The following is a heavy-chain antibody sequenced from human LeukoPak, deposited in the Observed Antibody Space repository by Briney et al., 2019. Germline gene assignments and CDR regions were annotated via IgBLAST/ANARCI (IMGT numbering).Heavy chain of an antibody. D-gene: IGHD6-6*01. V-gene: IGHV4-34*01. CDR1: GGSFSGYY. Sequence: PSETLSLTCAVYGGSFSGYYWSWIRQPPGKGLEWIGEINHSGSTSYNPSLKSRVTISVDTSKNQFSLKLSSVTAADTAVYYCARPSYSSSHLYYYYYMDVWGKGTTVTVSS. CDR3: ARPSYSSSHLYYYYYMDV. J-gene: IGHJ6*03. CDR2: INHSGST.